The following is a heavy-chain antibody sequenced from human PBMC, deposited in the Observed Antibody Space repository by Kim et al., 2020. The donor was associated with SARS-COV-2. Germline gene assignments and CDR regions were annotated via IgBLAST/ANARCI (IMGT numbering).Heavy chain of an antibody. V-gene: IGHV4-4*09. D-gene: IGHD5-12*01. Sequence: YYPSLKSRVTISVDTSKNQFSLKLSSVTAADTAVYYCASSSSGYDSWFDPWGQGTLVTVSS. J-gene: IGHJ5*02. CDR3: ASSSSGYDSWFDP.